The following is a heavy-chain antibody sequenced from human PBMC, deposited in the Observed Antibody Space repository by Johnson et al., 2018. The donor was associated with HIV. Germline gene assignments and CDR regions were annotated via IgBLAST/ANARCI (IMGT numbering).Heavy chain of an antibody. CDR3: AREGGGTLVLGDEGAFDV. D-gene: IGHD3-10*01. Sequence: QVYLVVSGGGVVQPGRSLRLSCAASGFTFSSYGMHWVRQAPGKGLEWVAVIWYDGSNKYYAESVKGRFTVSRDNSKNTLYMQMNSLRTEDTAVYYCAREGGGTLVLGDEGAFDVWGQGTMVSVSS. CDR2: IWYDGSNK. CDR1: GFTFSSYG. V-gene: IGHV3-33*01. J-gene: IGHJ3*01.